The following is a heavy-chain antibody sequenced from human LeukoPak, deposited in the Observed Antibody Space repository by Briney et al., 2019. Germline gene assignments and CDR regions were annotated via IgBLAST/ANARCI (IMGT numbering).Heavy chain of an antibody. D-gene: IGHD7-27*01. CDR3: ARDLDPSSPTGEGPYYYHGMDV. J-gene: IGHJ6*02. CDR2: IWYDGSNK. Sequence: GGSLRLSCAASGFTFSSYGMHWVRQAPGKGLEWVAVIWYDGSNKYYADSVKGRFTISRDNSKNTLYLQMNSLRAEDTAVYYRARDLDPSSPTGEGPYYYHGMDVWGQGATVTVSS. V-gene: IGHV3-33*01. CDR1: GFTFSSYG.